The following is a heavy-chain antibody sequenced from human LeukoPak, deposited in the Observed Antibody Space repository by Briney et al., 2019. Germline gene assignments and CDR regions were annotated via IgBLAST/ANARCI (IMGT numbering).Heavy chain of an antibody. CDR2: IWYDGSNK. V-gene: IGHV3-33*08. CDR1: GLSLSDNA. D-gene: IGHD3-22*01. Sequence: GGSLRLSCAASGLSLSDNAMHWVRQAPGKGLEWVAVIWYDGSNKYYADSVKGRFTISRDNSKNTLYLQMNSLRAEDTAVYYCARGTYYYDSSGYYFDYWGQGTLVTVSS. CDR3: ARGTYYYDSSGYYFDY. J-gene: IGHJ4*02.